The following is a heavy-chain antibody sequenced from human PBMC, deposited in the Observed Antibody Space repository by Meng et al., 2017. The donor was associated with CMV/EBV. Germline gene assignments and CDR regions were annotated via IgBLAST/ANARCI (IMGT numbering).Heavy chain of an antibody. D-gene: IGHD3-16*01. CDR3: AGSRPGGGACDY. CDR1: GASVKHYN. J-gene: IGHJ4*02. Sequence: QVQRHDSGPGHVKPSETRCTNCIVSGASVKHYNLNWVRQPAGQGMEWIGLIQVIGHTVYNPSLKSRVTVSLDASKSQFSLTLNSVTAADTATYYCAGSRPGGGACDYWGQGILVTVSS. CDR2: IQVIGHT. V-gene: IGHV4-4*07.